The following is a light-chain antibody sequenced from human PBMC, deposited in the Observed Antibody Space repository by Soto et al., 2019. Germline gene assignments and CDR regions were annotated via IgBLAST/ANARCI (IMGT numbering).Light chain of an antibody. J-gene: IGLJ1*01. Sequence: QSVLTQPASVSGSPGQSITISCVGTSGDISDYNYVSWYQQHPGKAPKLMVYDVSTRPSGVSYRFSGSKSGTTASLTISGLQAEDEADYYCCSYTSISTYVFGTGTKVTVL. CDR1: SGDISDYNY. CDR2: DVS. CDR3: CSYTSISTYV. V-gene: IGLV2-14*03.